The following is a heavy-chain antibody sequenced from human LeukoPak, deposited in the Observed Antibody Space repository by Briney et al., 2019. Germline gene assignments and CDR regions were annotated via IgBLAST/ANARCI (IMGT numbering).Heavy chain of an antibody. V-gene: IGHV3-21*01. J-gene: IGHJ4*02. Sequence: PGGSLRLSCAASGFTFSSYSMNWVRQAPGKGLEWVSSISSSSSYIYYADSVKGRFTISRDNAKNSLYLQMNSLRAEDTAVYYCASGDYYDSSGPSPFDYWGQGTLVTVSS. D-gene: IGHD3-22*01. CDR3: ASGDYYDSSGPSPFDY. CDR1: GFTFSSYS. CDR2: ISSSSSYI.